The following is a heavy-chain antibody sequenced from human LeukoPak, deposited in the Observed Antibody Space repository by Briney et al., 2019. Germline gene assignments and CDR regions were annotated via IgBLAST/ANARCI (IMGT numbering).Heavy chain of an antibody. CDR1: GGSISSSSYY. J-gene: IGHJ4*02. CDR3: ARQRVLGESSRIDY. CDR2: IYYSGST. D-gene: IGHD2-15*01. V-gene: IGHV4-39*01. Sequence: PSETLSLTCTVSGGSISSSSYYWGWIRQPPGKGLEWIGSIYYSGSTYYNPSLKSRVTISVDTSKNQFSLKLSSVTAADTAVYYCARQRVLGESSRIDYWGQGTLVTVSS.